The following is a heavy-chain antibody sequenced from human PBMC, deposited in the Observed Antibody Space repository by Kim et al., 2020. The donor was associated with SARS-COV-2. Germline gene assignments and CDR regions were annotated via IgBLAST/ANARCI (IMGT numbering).Heavy chain of an antibody. D-gene: IGHD3-22*01. Sequence: SVEGRFTISRDNSKNTLFLQMNSLRTEDTALYYCVKEAAFTTIVMDYYFDYWGQGTLVTVSS. V-gene: IGHV3-30*02. CDR3: VKEAAFTTIVMDYYFDY. J-gene: IGHJ4*02.